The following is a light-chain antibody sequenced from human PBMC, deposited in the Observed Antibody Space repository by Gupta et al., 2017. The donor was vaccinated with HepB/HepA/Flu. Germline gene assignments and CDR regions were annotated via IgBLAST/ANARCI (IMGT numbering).Light chain of an antibody. J-gene: IGLJ2*01. CDR1: SSDVGSYNL. CDR3: SSYTRSNTLV. V-gene: IGLV2-18*02. Sequence: QSALTQPPSVSGFPGQSVTISCTGTSSDVGSYNLVSWYQQPPGTAPKVMIYEVSNRPSGVPDRFSGSKSGNTASLTXSXLQSEDXADYYCSSYTRSNTLVFGGGTKLTVL. CDR2: EVS.